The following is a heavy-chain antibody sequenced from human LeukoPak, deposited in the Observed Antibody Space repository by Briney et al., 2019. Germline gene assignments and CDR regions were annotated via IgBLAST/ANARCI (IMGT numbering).Heavy chain of an antibody. Sequence: ASVKVSCKASGYTFTDYFMHWVRQAPGQGLEWMGRINPNSGGTNYTQKFQGRVTMTRDTSISTAYMELSRLRSDDTAVYYCARDRIQLWSIAEYYFDYWGQGTLVTVSS. CDR3: ARDRIQLWSIAEYYFDY. D-gene: IGHD5-18*01. J-gene: IGHJ4*02. CDR1: GYTFTDYF. CDR2: INPNSGGT. V-gene: IGHV1-2*06.